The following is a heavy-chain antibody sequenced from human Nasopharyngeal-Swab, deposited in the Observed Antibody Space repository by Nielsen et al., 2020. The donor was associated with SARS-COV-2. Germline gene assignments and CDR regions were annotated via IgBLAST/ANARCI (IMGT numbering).Heavy chain of an antibody. CDR2: ISASGGST. J-gene: IGHJ4*02. D-gene: IGHD3-16*02. V-gene: IGHV3-23*01. Sequence: VRQAPGKGLEWVSAISASGGSTYYADSVKGRFTISRDYSKTTLYLQMNSLRAEDTAVYYCAKALTPYVWGSYRYMDYWGQGNLVTVSS. CDR3: AKALTPYVWGSYRYMDY.